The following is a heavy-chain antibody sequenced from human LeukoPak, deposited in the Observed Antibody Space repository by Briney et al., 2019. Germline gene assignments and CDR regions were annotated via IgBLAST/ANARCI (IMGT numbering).Heavy chain of an antibody. CDR2: INHSGST. Sequence: SETLSLTCAVYGGSFSGYHWSWIRQPPGKGLEWIGEINHSGSTNYNPSLKSRVTISVDTSKNQFSLKLSSVTAADTAVYYCARAVLMVYESWGQGTLVTVSS. J-gene: IGHJ5*02. CDR1: GGSFSGYH. D-gene: IGHD2-8*01. CDR3: ARAVLMVYES. V-gene: IGHV4-34*01.